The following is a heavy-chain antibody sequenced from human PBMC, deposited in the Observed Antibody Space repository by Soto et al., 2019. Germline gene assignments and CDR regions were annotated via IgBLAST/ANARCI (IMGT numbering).Heavy chain of an antibody. Sequence: QVQLQQWGAGLLKPSETLSLTCAVYGGSFSGYYWSWIRQPPGKGLEWIGEINHSGSTNYNPSLKSRGTITVDTSKNQFSLKLSSVTAPDTAVYYWARGRGAVVVTAIHPDHWGQGTLVTVSS. J-gene: IGHJ4*02. CDR2: INHSGST. CDR3: ARGRGAVVVTAIHPDH. CDR1: GGSFSGYY. V-gene: IGHV4-34*01. D-gene: IGHD2-21*02.